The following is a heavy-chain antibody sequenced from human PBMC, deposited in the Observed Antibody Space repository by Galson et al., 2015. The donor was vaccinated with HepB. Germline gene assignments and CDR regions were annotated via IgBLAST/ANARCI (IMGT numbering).Heavy chain of an antibody. CDR3: ARDPDDTEGYYMTFEY. D-gene: IGHD1-26*01. CDR1: GFKFTDLA. V-gene: IGHV3-30*03. Sequence: SLRLSCATSGFKFTDLAMHWVRQAPGKGLEWVAIISHDGKHQYYADSVRDHFTISRDVSKNTLYLQMNSLRTDDTAIYYCARDPDDTEGYYMTFEYWGQGSLVTVSS. J-gene: IGHJ4*02. CDR2: ISHDGKHQ.